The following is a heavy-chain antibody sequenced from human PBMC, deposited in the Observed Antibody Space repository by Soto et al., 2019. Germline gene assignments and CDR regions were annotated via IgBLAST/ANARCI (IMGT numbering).Heavy chain of an antibody. V-gene: IGHV3-74*01. Sequence: EVQLVESGGGLVQPGGSLRLSCSASGFTFSAYWMHWVRQAPGKGLVWVSRVNRDGSSTYYADSVKGRFTISRDNAKNTLYLQLNSLRAEDTAVYYCAREHPSPGPASDYWGQGTLVTVSA. CDR3: AREHPSPGPASDY. CDR2: VNRDGSST. J-gene: IGHJ4*02. CDR1: GFTFSAYW.